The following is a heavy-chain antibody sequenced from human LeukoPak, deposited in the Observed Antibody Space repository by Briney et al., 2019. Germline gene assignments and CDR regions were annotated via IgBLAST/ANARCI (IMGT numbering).Heavy chain of an antibody. V-gene: IGHV3-23*01. J-gene: IGHJ4*02. CDR3: AIVSFGIGARY. CDR2: ISGSGDST. Sequence: GGSPRLFCAASGFTFSSYAMSWVRQAPGKGLEWVSAISGSGDSTYYADSVKGRFTISRDNPKNTLYLQLNSLRGEDTAVYYCAIVSFGIGARYWGQGTLVTVSS. D-gene: IGHD6-6*01. CDR1: GFTFSSYA.